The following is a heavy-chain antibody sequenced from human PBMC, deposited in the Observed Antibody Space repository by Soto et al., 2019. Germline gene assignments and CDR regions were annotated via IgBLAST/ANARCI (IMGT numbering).Heavy chain of an antibody. Sequence: SETLSLTCAVSGGSISSYYWSWIRQPPGKGLEWIGYIYYSGSTNYNPSLKSRVTISVDTSKNQFSLKLSSVTAADTAVYYCASPKIAFYNWFDSWGQGTLVTVSS. CDR3: ASPKIAFYNWFDS. V-gene: IGHV4-59*08. CDR2: IYYSGST. J-gene: IGHJ5*01. CDR1: GGSISSYY. D-gene: IGHD3-3*02.